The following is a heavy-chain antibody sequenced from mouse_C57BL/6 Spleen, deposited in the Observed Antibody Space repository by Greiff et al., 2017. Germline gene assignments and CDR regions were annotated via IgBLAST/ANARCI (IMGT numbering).Heavy chain of an antibody. CDR3: ARGVDLFAY. CDR2: IYPGDGDT. Sequence: QVQLQQSGPELVKPGASVKISCKASGYAFSSSWMNWVKQRPGKGLEWIGRIYPGDGDTNYNGKFKGKATLTADKSSSTAYMQLSSLTSEDSAVYFCARGVDLFAYWGQGTLVTVSA. CDR1: GYAFSSSW. V-gene: IGHV1-82*01. J-gene: IGHJ3*01. D-gene: IGHD1-1*02.